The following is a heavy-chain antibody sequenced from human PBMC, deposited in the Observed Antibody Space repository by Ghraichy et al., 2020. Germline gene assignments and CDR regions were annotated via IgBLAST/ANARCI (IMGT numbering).Heavy chain of an antibody. CDR2: NNPNRGAT. V-gene: IGHV1-2*02. CDR3: ARSDMTTIPNFNY. Sequence: ASVKVSCKASGYTFTDYYIHWVRQSPGQGLEWMGWNNPNRGATTYAQRFQGRVTMTRDRSISTAYMELTTLRSDDTAVYYCARSDMTTIPNFNYWGQGTLVTVSS. CDR1: GYTFTDYY. J-gene: IGHJ4*02. D-gene: IGHD1-1*01.